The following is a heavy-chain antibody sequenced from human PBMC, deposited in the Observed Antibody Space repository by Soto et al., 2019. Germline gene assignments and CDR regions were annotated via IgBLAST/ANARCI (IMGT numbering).Heavy chain of an antibody. J-gene: IGHJ6*02. CDR2: ISAAGDP. CDR1: GFTFRNYD. CDR3: ARTDRDFYGLDV. V-gene: IGHV3-13*05. Sequence: EVQLVESGGGLVQPGGSLRLSCEASGFTFRNYDMHWVRQGTGKGLEWVSGISAAGDPVYADSVEGRFTISRENAQNSFFLQMNSLRVGVTAVYYCARTDRDFYGLDVWGQGTNVIVSS.